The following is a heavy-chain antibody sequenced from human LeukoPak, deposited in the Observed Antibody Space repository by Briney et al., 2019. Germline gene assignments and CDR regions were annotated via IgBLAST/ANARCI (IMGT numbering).Heavy chain of an antibody. Sequence: GGSLRLSCAASGFTFSSYAMSWVRQAPGKGLEWVSAISGSGGSTYYADSVKGRFTISRDNSKNTLYLQMNSLRAEDTAVYYCAKDKYSSGYYSWFDPWGQGTLVTVSS. J-gene: IGHJ5*02. V-gene: IGHV3-23*01. CDR1: GFTFSSYA. CDR2: ISGSGGST. D-gene: IGHD3-22*01. CDR3: AKDKYSSGYYSWFDP.